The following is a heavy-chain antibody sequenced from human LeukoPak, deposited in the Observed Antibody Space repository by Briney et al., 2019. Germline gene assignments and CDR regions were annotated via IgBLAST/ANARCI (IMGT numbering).Heavy chain of an antibody. Sequence: GASVKVSFKASGYTFTSYGISWVRQAPGQGLEWMGWISAYNGNTNYAQKLQGRVTITTDTSTSTAYMELRSLRSDDTAVYYCARGDCSSTSCHPPFDYWGQGTLVTVSS. J-gene: IGHJ4*02. CDR1: GYTFTSYG. V-gene: IGHV1-18*04. CDR2: ISAYNGNT. CDR3: ARGDCSSTSCHPPFDY. D-gene: IGHD2-2*01.